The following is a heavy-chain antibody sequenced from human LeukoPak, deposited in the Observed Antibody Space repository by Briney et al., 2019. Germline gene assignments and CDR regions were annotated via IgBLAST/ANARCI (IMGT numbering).Heavy chain of an antibody. J-gene: IGHJ4*02. D-gene: IGHD3-10*01. V-gene: IGHV1-46*01. CDR1: GYTFTSYY. CDR3: AREASGSGSYYNVDDYFDY. Sequence: ASVKVSCKASGYTFTSYYMHWVRQAPGQGLEWTGIINPSGGSTSYAQKFQGRVTMTRDTSTSTVYMELSSLRSEDTAVYYCAREASGSGSYYNVDDYFDYWGQGILVTVSS. CDR2: INPSGGST.